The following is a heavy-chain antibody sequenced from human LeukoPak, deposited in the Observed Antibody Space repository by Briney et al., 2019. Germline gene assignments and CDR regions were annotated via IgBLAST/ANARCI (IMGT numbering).Heavy chain of an antibody. D-gene: IGHD4-17*01. Sequence: SGGSLRLSCSGSGFAFSGFAMGWVCQAPGKGLEWVSSISGSGDNTYYADSVDGRFIVSRDNTKNTLYLQMNSLRAEDTALYYCARGRGGDYVPSRFDYWGQGTLVTVSS. CDR3: ARGRGGDYVPSRFDY. J-gene: IGHJ4*02. V-gene: IGHV3-23*01. CDR2: ISGSGDNT. CDR1: GFAFSGFA.